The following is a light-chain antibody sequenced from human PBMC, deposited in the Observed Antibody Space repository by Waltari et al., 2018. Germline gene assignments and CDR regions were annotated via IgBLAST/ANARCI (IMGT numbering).Light chain of an antibody. CDR1: SSNIGSNY. V-gene: IGLV1-47*01. CDR2: RNN. Sequence: QSVLTQSPSASGTPGQGVTIACSGSSSNIGSNYVYWYQQLPATAPKLLIYRNNQRPSGVPDRFSGSKSGTSASLAISGLRSEDEADYYCAAWDDSLSVVVFGGGTKLTVL. J-gene: IGLJ2*01. CDR3: AAWDDSLSVVV.